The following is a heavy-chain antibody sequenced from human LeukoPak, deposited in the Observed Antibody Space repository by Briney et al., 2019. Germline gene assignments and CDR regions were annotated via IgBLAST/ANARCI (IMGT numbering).Heavy chain of an antibody. J-gene: IGHJ4*02. CDR3: ARTSSKGFIKGDFDC. Sequence: GSLRLSCEASGLSFRSYGMSWVRQAPGKGLEGVSDISGSGGSTYYADSVKGRFTISRDNSKNTLYLQMNSLRAEDTAVYYCARTSSKGFIKGDFDCWGQGTLVTVSS. CDR1: GLSFRSYG. V-gene: IGHV3-23*01. D-gene: IGHD3-10*01. CDR2: ISGSGGST.